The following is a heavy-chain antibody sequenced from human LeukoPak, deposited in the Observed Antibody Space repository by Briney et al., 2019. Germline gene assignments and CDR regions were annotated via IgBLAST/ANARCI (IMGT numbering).Heavy chain of an antibody. CDR3: ASNVSGRLGCLSTEWNSDL. J-gene: IGHJ2*01. CDR1: GGSISSSSYY. Sequence: PSETLSLTCTVSGGSISSSSYYWGWIRQPPGKGLEWIGSIYYSGSTYYNPSLKSRVTISVDTSKNQFSLKLSSVTAADTAVYYCASNVSGRLGCLSTEWNSDLWGVGTRSLSPQ. CDR2: IYYSGST. D-gene: IGHD3-16*01. V-gene: IGHV4-39*01.